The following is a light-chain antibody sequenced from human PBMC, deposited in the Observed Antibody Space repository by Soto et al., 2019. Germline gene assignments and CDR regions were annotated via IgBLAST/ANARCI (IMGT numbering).Light chain of an antibody. CDR2: QDS. CDR1: KLGDKY. V-gene: IGLV3-1*01. Sequence: SYELTQPPSVSVSPGQTASITCSGDKLGDKYACWYQQKPRQSPVLVIYQDSKRPSGIPERFSGSNSGNTATLTISGTQAMDEADYYCQAWDSSTALVFGTGTKVTVL. CDR3: QAWDSSTALV. J-gene: IGLJ1*01.